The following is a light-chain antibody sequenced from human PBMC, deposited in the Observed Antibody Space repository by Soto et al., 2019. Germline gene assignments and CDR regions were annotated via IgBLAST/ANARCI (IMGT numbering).Light chain of an antibody. CDR2: DAS. CDR3: QHYNSYSEA. CDR1: QSVSSY. V-gene: IGKV3-11*01. J-gene: IGKJ1*01. Sequence: EIVLTQSPATLSLSPGERATFSCRASQSVSSYLAWYQQKPGQAPRLLIYDASSRATGIPDRFSGSGSGTEFTLTISSLQPDDFATYYCQHYNSYSEAFGQGTKVDIK.